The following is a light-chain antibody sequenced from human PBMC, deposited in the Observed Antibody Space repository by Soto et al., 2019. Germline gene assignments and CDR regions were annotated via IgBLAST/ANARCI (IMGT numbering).Light chain of an antibody. Sequence: DVVMTQSPLSLPVTLGQPASISCRSSQSLVHSDGNTYLNWFHQRPGQSPRRLIYNVSNRGSGVPDRFSGSGSDTDFTLKISGVEAEDVGVYYCMQGTHWPPYTFGQGTKLEIK. J-gene: IGKJ2*01. CDR3: MQGTHWPPYT. V-gene: IGKV2-30*02. CDR1: QSLVHSDGNTY. CDR2: NVS.